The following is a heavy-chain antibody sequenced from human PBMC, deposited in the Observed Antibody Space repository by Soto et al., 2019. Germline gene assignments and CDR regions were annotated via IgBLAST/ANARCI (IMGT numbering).Heavy chain of an antibody. J-gene: IGHJ4*02. CDR1: GGTFSSYA. CDR2: IIPIVGTA. Sequence: QVLLVQSGAEVKKPGSSVKVSCKASGGTFSSYAISWVRQAPGQGLEWMGGIIPIVGTANYAQKFQGRVTITADESTSTAYMELSSLRCEDTAVYYCARDMVMEVAGTNEVTWGQGTLVTVSS. CDR3: ARDMVMEVAGTNEVT. D-gene: IGHD6-19*01. V-gene: IGHV1-69*01.